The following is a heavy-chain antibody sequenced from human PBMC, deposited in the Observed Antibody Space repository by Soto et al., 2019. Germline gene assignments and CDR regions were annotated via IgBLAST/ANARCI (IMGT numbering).Heavy chain of an antibody. CDR1: GYTFTGYY. CDR3: ARAPCSVAGCDSYYYYGMDV. D-gene: IGHD3-10*02. Sequence: ASVKVSCKASGYTFTGYYMRWVRQAPGQGLEWMGWINPNSGGTNYAQKFQGWVTMTRDTSISTAYMELGRLRSDDTAVYYCARAPCSVAGCDSYYYYGMDVWGQGTTVTVSS. CDR2: INPNSGGT. V-gene: IGHV1-2*04. J-gene: IGHJ6*02.